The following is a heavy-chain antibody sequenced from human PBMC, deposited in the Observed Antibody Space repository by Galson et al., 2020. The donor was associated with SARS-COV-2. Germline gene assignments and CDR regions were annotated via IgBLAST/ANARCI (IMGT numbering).Heavy chain of an antibody. J-gene: IGHJ4*02. Sequence: GESLKISCAASGFTFSDHYMDWVRQAPGKGLEWIGRSRNKANSYTTEYAASVKGRFTISRDDSKNSLFLQMNSLKTEDTAVYYCCSGPVVRGAVNFDYWGQGTLVTVSS. V-gene: IGHV3-72*01. CDR3: CSGPVVRGAVNFDY. D-gene: IGHD3-10*01. CDR1: GFTFSDHY. CDR2: SRNKANSYTT.